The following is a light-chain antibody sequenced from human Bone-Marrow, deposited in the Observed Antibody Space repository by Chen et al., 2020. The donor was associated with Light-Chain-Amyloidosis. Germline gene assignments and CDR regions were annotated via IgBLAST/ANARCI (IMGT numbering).Light chain of an antibody. J-gene: IGLJ2*01. CDR3: QSADSSGTYEVI. CDR1: DLPTKY. Sequence: SYELTQPPSVSVSPGQTARITCSGDDLPTKYAYWYQQKPGQAPELVVHRDTERPSGISERFSGSSSGTTATLTLSGVQAEDEADYHCQSADSSGTYEVIFGGGTKLTVL. V-gene: IGLV3-25*03. CDR2: RDT.